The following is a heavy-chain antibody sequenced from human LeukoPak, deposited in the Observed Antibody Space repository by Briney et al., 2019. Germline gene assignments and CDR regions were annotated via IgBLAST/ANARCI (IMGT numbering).Heavy chain of an antibody. Sequence: PSETLSLTCTVSGGSISSGDYYWSWIRQPPGKGLEWIGYIYYSGSTYYTPSLKSRVTISVDTSKNQFSLKLSSVTAADTAVYYCARDLTYYDFWSGYYTGVGLYDYWGQGTLVTVSS. CDR1: GGSISSGDYY. CDR3: ARDLTYYDFWSGYYTGVGLYDY. D-gene: IGHD3-3*01. J-gene: IGHJ4*02. V-gene: IGHV4-30-4*08. CDR2: IYYSGST.